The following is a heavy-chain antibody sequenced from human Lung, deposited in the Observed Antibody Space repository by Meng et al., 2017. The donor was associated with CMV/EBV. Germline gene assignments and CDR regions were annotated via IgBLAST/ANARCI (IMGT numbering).Heavy chain of an antibody. Sequence: ASVKVSXKTSGYNFRDFGVAWVRRAPGQGLEWLGWISTHNGGAETAQKFQGRVTLTTDAPTSAGYLEMRRLTSDDAAIYYCARRRGVCSNLNGFGKCYLDSWGQGTLVTVSS. CDR3: ARRRGVCSNLNGFGKCYLDS. V-gene: IGHV1-18*01. J-gene: IGHJ4*02. CDR1: GYNFRDFG. CDR2: ISTHNGGA. D-gene: IGHD3-10*01.